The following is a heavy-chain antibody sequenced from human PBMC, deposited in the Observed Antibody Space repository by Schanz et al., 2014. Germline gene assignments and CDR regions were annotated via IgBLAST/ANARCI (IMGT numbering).Heavy chain of an antibody. D-gene: IGHD2-2*01. V-gene: IGHV1-18*04. J-gene: IGHJ3*01. Sequence: QVQLVQSGAEVKKPGVSVKVSCKASGYTFTSYYMHWVRQAPGQGLEWMGWISGYNGHTTYAQKFQGRVAMTTGTSTSTAYMEQRNVRYDNTAMYDCDRGIPYCRSASCSGLDAYDVWGQGTLVTVSS. CDR3: DRGIPYCRSASCSGLDAYDV. CDR2: ISGYNGHT. CDR1: GYTFTSYY.